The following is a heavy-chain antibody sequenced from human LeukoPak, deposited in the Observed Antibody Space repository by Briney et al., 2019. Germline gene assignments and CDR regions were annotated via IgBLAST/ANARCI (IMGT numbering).Heavy chain of an antibody. Sequence: GGSLRLSCAASGFPFNHAWMSWVRQAPGKGLEWLGRIKSKTNGGTTDYAAPVKGRFTISRDDSKNTLYLQMNSLKTEDTAVYYCGYAGGRYFDYWGQGTLVTVSS. V-gene: IGHV3-15*01. J-gene: IGHJ4*02. CDR1: GFPFNHAW. CDR3: GYAGGRYFDY. CDR2: IKSKTNGGTT. D-gene: IGHD2-2*01.